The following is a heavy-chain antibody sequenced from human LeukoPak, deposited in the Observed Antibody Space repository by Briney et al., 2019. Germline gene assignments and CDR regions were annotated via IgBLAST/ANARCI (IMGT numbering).Heavy chain of an antibody. CDR3: ARGSTYYDSSGQVPFDY. CDR1: GFTFSSYS. D-gene: IGHD3-22*01. Sequence: GGSLRLSCAASGFTFSSYSMNWVRQAPGKGLEWGSYISGSSSTIYYADSVKGRFTISRGNGKNTLYLQMNSPRAEDTAVYYCARGSTYYDSSGQVPFDYWGQGTLVTVSS. CDR2: ISGSSSTI. J-gene: IGHJ4*02. V-gene: IGHV3-48*01.